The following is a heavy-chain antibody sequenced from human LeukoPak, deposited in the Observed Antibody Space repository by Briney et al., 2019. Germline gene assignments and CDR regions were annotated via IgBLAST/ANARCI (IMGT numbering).Heavy chain of an antibody. CDR3: ARVALSGGDFDY. D-gene: IGHD7-27*01. J-gene: IGHJ4*02. Sequence: GGSLRLSCAVSGFTGTSNYMSWVRQAPGKGLEWVSVIYTGATTYYADSVKGRFTISRDTSENTLYLQMFSLSAEDTAVYYCARVALSGGDFDYWGQGTLVTVSS. CDR2: IYTGATT. V-gene: IGHV3-66*01. CDR1: GFTGTSNY.